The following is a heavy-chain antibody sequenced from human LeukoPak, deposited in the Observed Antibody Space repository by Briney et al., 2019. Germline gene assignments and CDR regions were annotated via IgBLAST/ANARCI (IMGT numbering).Heavy chain of an antibody. CDR3: AKGPNDSVSYGMTS. J-gene: IGHJ6*02. CDR2: ISWNSGSI. D-gene: IGHD2-8*01. Sequence: GGSLRLSCAASGFTFDDYAMHWVRQAPGKGLEWVSGISWNSGSIGYADSVKGRFTISRDNAKNSLYLQMNSLRAEDTALYYCAKGPNDSVSYGMTSGAKGPRSPSP. CDR1: GFTFDDYA. V-gene: IGHV3-9*01.